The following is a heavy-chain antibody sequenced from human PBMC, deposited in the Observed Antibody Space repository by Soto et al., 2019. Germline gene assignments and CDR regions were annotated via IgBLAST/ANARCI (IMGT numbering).Heavy chain of an antibody. D-gene: IGHD2-15*01. V-gene: IGHV1-18*01. Sequence: QVQLVQSGAEVKKPGASVKVSCKASGYTFTSYGISWVRQAPGQGLEWMGWISAYNGNTNYAQKLQGRVTMTTDTPTRTAYKELRSLRADDTAVYYCARATLLGYCSGGSCYSDYYYGMDVWGQGTTVTVSS. J-gene: IGHJ6*02. CDR2: ISAYNGNT. CDR1: GYTFTSYG. CDR3: ARATLLGYCSGGSCYSDYYYGMDV.